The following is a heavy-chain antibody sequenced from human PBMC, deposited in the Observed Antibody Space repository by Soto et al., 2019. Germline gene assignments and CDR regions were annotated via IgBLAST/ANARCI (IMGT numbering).Heavy chain of an antibody. CDR1: GFTFSNAW. Sequence: EVQLVESGGGLVKAGGSLRLSCAASGFTFSNAWMTWVRQAPGKGLEWVGRIKSRTDGGTTDYAAPVKGRFIISRDDSKTTLYLQMNSLKTEDTAVYFCSTGALSYGSDFVFYAMDVWGQGTTVTVSS. J-gene: IGHJ6*02. D-gene: IGHD5-18*01. V-gene: IGHV3-15*01. CDR3: STGALSYGSDFVFYAMDV. CDR2: IKSRTDGGTT.